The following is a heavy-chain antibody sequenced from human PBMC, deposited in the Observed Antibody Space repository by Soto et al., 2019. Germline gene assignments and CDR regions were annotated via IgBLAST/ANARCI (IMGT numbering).Heavy chain of an antibody. D-gene: IGHD2-8*02. CDR3: TGEVASGY. V-gene: IGHV3-30*03. J-gene: IGHJ4*02. Sequence: QVQLVESGGGVVQPGRSLRLSCAVSGFTVSSYGMHWVRQAPGKGLEWVAGISRDGRTTFYADSVKGRFTISRDNSRNTLFLEMNSLRGDDMAVYYCTGEVASGYWGQGTLVSVSS. CDR2: ISRDGRTT. CDR1: GFTVSSYG.